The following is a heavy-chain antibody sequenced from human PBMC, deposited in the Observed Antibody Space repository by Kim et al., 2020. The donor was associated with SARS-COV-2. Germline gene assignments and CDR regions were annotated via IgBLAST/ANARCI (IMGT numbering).Heavy chain of an antibody. J-gene: IGHJ6*02. CDR1: GFTFNTYW. Sequence: GGSLRLSCAASGFTFNTYWMHWVRQAPGKGLVWVARMNSDGSRRGYVDSVKGRFTISRDNAKNTLYLQMNSLRVDDTAVYFCARVSRFRAGTYDYFYYAMDVWGQGTTVTVSS. V-gene: IGHV3-74*01. CDR3: ARVSRFRAGTYDYFYYAMDV. CDR2: MNSDGSRR. D-gene: IGHD3-10*01.